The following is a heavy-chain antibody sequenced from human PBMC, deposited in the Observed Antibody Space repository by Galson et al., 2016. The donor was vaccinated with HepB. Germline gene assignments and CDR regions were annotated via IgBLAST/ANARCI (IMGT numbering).Heavy chain of an antibody. D-gene: IGHD2-15*01. Sequence: SLRLSCAASGFTLTNYGMHWVRQAPGKGLEWVADIWSNGNNKYYADSVRGRFSVSRDNSKNTLYLQMNSLRAEDTAVYYCARDLPLLGWGQGTLVTVSS. CDR1: GFTLTNYG. CDR2: IWSNGNNK. J-gene: IGHJ4*02. V-gene: IGHV3-33*01. CDR3: ARDLPLLG.